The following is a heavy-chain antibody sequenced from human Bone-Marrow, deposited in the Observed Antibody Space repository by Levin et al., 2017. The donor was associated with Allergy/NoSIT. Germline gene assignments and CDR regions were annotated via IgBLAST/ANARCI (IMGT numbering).Heavy chain of an antibody. V-gene: IGHV4-30-2*01. CDR3: ASLTVFGVLES. D-gene: IGHD3-3*01. CDR1: GVSINTGGSS. CDR2: IYHSGAT. J-gene: IGHJ5*02. Sequence: SETLSLTCSVSGVSINTGGSSWTWIRQPPGKGLEWIGSIYHSGATYYNPSLQGRVTISRDTSNTHFSLTLTLVTAADTAVYFCASLTVFGVLESWGQGTPVAVSS.